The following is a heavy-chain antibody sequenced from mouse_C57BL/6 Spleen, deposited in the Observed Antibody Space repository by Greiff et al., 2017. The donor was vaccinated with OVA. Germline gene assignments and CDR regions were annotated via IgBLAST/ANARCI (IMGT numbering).Heavy chain of an antibody. D-gene: IGHD2-10*01. J-gene: IGHJ2*01. CDR3: TSYYAGNY. V-gene: IGHV14-4*01. Sequence: EVKLQQSGAELVRPGASVKLSCTASGFNIKDDYMHWVKQRPEQGLEWIGWIDPENGDTEYASKFQGKATITADTSSNTAYLQLSSLTSEDTAVYYCTSYYAGNYWGQGTTLTVSS. CDR1: GFNIKDDY. CDR2: IDPENGDT.